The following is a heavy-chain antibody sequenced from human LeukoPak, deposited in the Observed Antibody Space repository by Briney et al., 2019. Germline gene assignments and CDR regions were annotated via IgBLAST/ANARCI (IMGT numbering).Heavy chain of an antibody. J-gene: IGHJ4*02. CDR1: GYTFTSYG. CDR3: ARVISGWYYSDY. CDR2: ISAYNGNT. D-gene: IGHD6-19*01. V-gene: IGHV1-18*01. Sequence: GASVKVSCKASGYTFTSYGISWVRQAPGQGLEWMGWISAYNGNTNYVQKLQGRVTMNTDTSTSKAYLEVSSLRSDDTAVCSFARVISGWYYSDYWGQGTLVTGSS.